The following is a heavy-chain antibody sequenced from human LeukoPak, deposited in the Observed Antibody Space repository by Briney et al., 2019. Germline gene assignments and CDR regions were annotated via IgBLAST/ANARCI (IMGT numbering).Heavy chain of an antibody. V-gene: IGHV3-33*06. J-gene: IGHJ4*02. Sequence: GGSLRLSCAASGFTFSSYGMHWVRRAPGRGLEWVAVIWYDGSNKYYADSVKGRFTISRDNSKNTLYLQMNSLRAEDTAVYYCAKDPQNYGDYVDGLFDYWGQGTLVTVSS. CDR2: IWYDGSNK. D-gene: IGHD4-17*01. CDR1: GFTFSSYG. CDR3: AKDPQNYGDYVDGLFDY.